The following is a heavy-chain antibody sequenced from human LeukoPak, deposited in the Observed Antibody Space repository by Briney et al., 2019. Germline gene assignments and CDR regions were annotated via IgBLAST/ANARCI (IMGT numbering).Heavy chain of an antibody. Sequence: SETLSLTCTVPGGSISSYYWTWIRQPAGKGLDWIGRIYTSGSTGYNPSLKSRVTMSLDTSKNQFSLKLSSVTAADTAVYYCARGGFAGYYIFDYWGQGTLVTVSS. CDR1: GGSISSYY. D-gene: IGHD2/OR15-2a*01. CDR2: IYTSGST. V-gene: IGHV4-4*07. CDR3: ARGGFAGYYIFDY. J-gene: IGHJ4*02.